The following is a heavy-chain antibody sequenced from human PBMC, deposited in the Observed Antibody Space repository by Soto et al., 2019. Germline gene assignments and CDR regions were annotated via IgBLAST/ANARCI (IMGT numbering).Heavy chain of an antibody. V-gene: IGHV3-30-3*01. J-gene: IGHJ4*02. CDR2: ISYDGSNK. CDR3: ARDLEDLVLMVYARGHYFDY. D-gene: IGHD2-8*01. CDR1: GFTFRNYA. Sequence: SGGSLRLSCAAPGFTFRNYAIHWVRQAPGKGLEWVAVISYDGSNKYYADSVKGRFTISRDNSKNTVYLQMNSLRAEDTAVYYCARDLEDLVLMVYARGHYFDYWGQGTLVTVSS.